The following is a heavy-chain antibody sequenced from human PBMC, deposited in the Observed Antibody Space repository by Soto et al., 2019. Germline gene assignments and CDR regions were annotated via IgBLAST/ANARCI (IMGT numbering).Heavy chain of an antibody. CDR2: ISGSGGST. V-gene: IGHV3-23*01. CDR3: AKVFWSGYSPYYYYGMDV. CDR1: GFTFISYA. J-gene: IGHJ6*02. D-gene: IGHD3-3*01. Sequence: EVQLLESGGGLVQPGGSLRLSCAASGFTFISYAMSWVRQAPGKGLEWVSAISGSGGSTYYADSVKGRFTISRDNSKNSLYLQMNSLRAEDTAVYYCAKVFWSGYSPYYYYGMDVWGQGTTVTVSS.